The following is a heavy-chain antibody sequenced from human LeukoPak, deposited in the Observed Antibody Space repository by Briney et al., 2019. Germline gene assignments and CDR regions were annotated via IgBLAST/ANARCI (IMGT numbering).Heavy chain of an antibody. J-gene: IGHJ5*02. CDR2: MYWDDDK. CDR1: GFSLSTSGVA. Sequence: SGPTLVKPTPALRLTFTFSGFSLSTSGVAVGWIRQPPGKALEWLALMYWDDDKRYSPSLKSRLTVTKDTSKNQVVLTMTNMDPVDTATYYCAHNGDDSSRNWFDTWGQGILVTVSS. V-gene: IGHV2-5*02. D-gene: IGHD6-13*01. CDR3: AHNGDDSSRNWFDT.